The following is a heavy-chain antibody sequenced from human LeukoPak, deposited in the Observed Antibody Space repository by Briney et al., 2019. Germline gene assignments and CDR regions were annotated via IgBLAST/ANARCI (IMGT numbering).Heavy chain of an antibody. J-gene: IGHJ6*03. Sequence: GGFLRLSCAASGFTFSSYWMGWVRQAPGKGLEWVANIKQDGSERYYVDSVKGRFTISRDNAKNSLYLQMNRLRAEDTAVYYCARDQAVVVTMLRGVTNYYYMDVWGKGTTVTVSS. CDR1: GFTFSSYW. CDR2: IKQDGSER. V-gene: IGHV3-7*01. D-gene: IGHD3-10*01. CDR3: ARDQAVVVTMLRGVTNYYYMDV.